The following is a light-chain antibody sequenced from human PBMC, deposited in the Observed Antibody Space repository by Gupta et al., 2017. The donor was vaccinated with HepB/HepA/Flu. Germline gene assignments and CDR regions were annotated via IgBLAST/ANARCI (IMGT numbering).Light chain of an antibody. V-gene: IGKV3-15*01. CDR2: GAS. Sequence: EIVMTQSPATLSVSPGERATLSCRASQSVNKLLAWYQQKSGQAPRLLIYGASTRATGIPARFSGSGSGTEFTLTISSLQSEDFAVYYCQQYSNWPRTFGQGTKVEIK. CDR3: QQYSNWPRT. J-gene: IGKJ1*01. CDR1: QSVNKL.